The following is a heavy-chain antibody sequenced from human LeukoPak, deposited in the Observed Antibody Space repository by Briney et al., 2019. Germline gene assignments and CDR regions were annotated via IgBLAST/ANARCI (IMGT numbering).Heavy chain of an antibody. J-gene: IGHJ3*02. D-gene: IGHD2-21*01. CDR3: ARGISGGFDI. CDR1: RYIFTAYH. V-gene: IGHV1-2*06. Sequence: GASVKVSCKPSRYIFTAYHLHWVRQAPGQGLEWMGRIIPNSGATNYAQNFQGRVTMTRDTSIGTAYMELSRLSPDDTAVYYCARGISGGFDIWGQGTMVTVSS. CDR2: IIPNSGAT.